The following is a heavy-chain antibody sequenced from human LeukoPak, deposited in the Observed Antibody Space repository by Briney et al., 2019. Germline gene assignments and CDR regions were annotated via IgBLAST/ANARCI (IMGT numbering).Heavy chain of an antibody. Sequence: GGSLRPPCAGLGITFSNYAITWVRQAPGQGLGWVSAIRNSGVKTYYTNSVKGRFTISRDNSKNTMFLQMNSLRAEDTAVYYCVREHKVGTTTVAFDIWGQGSMVTVSS. J-gene: IGHJ3*02. V-gene: IGHV3-23*01. D-gene: IGHD1-26*01. CDR2: IRNSGVKT. CDR3: VREHKVGTTTVAFDI. CDR1: GITFSNYA.